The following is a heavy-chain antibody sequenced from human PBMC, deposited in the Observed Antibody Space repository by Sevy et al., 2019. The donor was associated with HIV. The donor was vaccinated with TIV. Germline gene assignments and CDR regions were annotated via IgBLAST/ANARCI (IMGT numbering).Heavy chain of an antibody. V-gene: IGHV4-39*01. CDR1: GGSISSSSYY. J-gene: IGHJ4*02. CDR2: IYYSGST. CDR3: ARQTYYDFWSGYYSLFDY. D-gene: IGHD3-3*01. Sequence: SETLSLTCTVSGGSISSSSYYWGWIRQPPGKGLEWIGSIYYSGSTYYNPSLKSRVTISVDTSKNQFSLKLSSVTAADTAVYYCARQTYYDFWSGYYSLFDYWGQGPLVTVSS.